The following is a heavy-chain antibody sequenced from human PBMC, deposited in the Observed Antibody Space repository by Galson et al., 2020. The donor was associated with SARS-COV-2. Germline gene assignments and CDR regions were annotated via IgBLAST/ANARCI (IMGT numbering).Heavy chain of an antibody. Sequence: SETLSLTCAVSGGSISSSGLSWNWIRQTPGKGLEWIGYLYHTGNTYYNPSLKSRLTISVDWSKNQFSLELSSVSAADTAVYYCARQNHYFDGSGYQVFDYWGQGALVTVSS. J-gene: IGHJ4*02. D-gene: IGHD3-22*01. CDR3: ARQNHYFDGSGYQVFDY. CDR2: LYHTGNT. V-gene: IGHV4-30-2*01. CDR1: GGSISSSGLS.